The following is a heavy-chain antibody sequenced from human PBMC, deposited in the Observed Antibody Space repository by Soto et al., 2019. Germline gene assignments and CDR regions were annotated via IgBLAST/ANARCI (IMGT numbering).Heavy chain of an antibody. J-gene: IGHJ4*02. V-gene: IGHV2-5*02. Sequence: QITLNESGPPLVKPTQTLTLTCTFSGFSLSTRGVGVGWIRQPPGKALEWLALLYWDDDERYSPSLMSRLTITKDTSKNQVFLTMTNVDPMDTATYYCAHRPRGFTYFFDYWGQGTLVTVSS. CDR2: LYWDDDE. CDR3: AHRPRGFTYFFDY. CDR1: GFSLSTRGVG.